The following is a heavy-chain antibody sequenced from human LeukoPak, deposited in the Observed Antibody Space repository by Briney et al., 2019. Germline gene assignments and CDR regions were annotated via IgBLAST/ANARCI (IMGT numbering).Heavy chain of an antibody. D-gene: IGHD2-21*02. CDR2: IYTSGST. V-gene: IGHV4-4*07. CDR1: RGSISSYH. J-gene: IGHJ4*02. CDR3: AREGDYYFDY. Sequence: PSETLSLTCTVFRGSISSYHWNWIRQPAGKGLEWIGRIYTSGSTTCNPSLKSRVTISVDKSKNQFSLKLRSVTAADTAVYYCAREGDYYFDYWGKGTLVTVSS.